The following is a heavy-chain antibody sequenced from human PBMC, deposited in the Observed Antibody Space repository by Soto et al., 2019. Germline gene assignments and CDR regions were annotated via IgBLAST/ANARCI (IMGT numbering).Heavy chain of an antibody. CDR2: ISAYNGNT. J-gene: IGHJ3*02. D-gene: IGHD3-10*01. Sequence: ASVKVSCKASGYTFTSYGISWVRQAPGQGLEWMGWISAYNGNTNYAQKIQGRVTMTTDTSTSTVYMELRSLRSDDTAVYYCARVPRVRYAFDIWGQGTMVTVSS. CDR3: ARVPRVRYAFDI. CDR1: GYTFTSYG. V-gene: IGHV1-18*01.